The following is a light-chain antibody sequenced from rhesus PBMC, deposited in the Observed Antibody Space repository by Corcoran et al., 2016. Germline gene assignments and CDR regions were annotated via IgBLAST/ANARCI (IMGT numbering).Light chain of an antibody. CDR3: HQYSSRPLS. CDR1: QGISRW. Sequence: DIQMTQSPSSLSASVGDTVTITCRASQGISRWFAWYQQKPGKARKLLNYKASSCKSGVPSRFSGSGSGTDFTHTIISLQSEEFATYYCHQYSSRPLSFGQGTKVEIK. V-gene: IGKV1-22*01. CDR2: KAS. J-gene: IGKJ2*01.